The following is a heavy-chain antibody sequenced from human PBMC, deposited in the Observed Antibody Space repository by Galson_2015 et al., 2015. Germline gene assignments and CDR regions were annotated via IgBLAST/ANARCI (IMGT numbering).Heavy chain of an antibody. V-gene: IGHV3-7*01. D-gene: IGHD3-10*02. CDR2: LKQDGSEK. CDR1: GLTSSSYW. J-gene: IGHJ5*02. Sequence: SLRLSRAASGLTSSSYWMSWVRLAPGRGLEWEANLKQDGSEKYYADSVKGRFTISRDNAKNPLYLQMNSLRAEDTAVYYCARELVRGSHNWFDPWGQGTLVTVSS. CDR3: ARELVRGSHNWFDP.